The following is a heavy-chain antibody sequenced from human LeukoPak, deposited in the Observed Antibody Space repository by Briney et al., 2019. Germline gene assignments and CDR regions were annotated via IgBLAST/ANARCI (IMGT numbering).Heavy chain of an antibody. CDR3: AKDGASGSYFS. CDR2: IRWNSGSI. CDR1: GFTFDDYA. D-gene: IGHD1-26*01. V-gene: IGHV3-9*01. Sequence: GGSLRLSCAASGFTFDDYAMHWVRQAPGKGLEWVSGIRWNSGSIGYADSVKGRFTISRDNAKNSLYLQMNSLRAEDTALYYCAKDGASGSYFSWGQGTLVTVSS. J-gene: IGHJ5*02.